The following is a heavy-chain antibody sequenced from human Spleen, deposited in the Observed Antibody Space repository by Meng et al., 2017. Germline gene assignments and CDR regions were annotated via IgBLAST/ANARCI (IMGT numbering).Heavy chain of an antibody. Sequence: QVQLQESGPGLVKPSQTLSLTCTVSGGSISSGYYYWTWIRQHPGKGLEWIGYIYYSGSSYYNPSLKSLVTISVDTSKNQFSLKLSSVTAADTAVYYCVRRNDLGNWFDPWGQGTLVTVSS. CDR1: GGSISSGYYY. V-gene: IGHV4-31*01. J-gene: IGHJ5*02. CDR3: VRRNDLGNWFDP. CDR2: IYYSGSS. D-gene: IGHD3-16*01.